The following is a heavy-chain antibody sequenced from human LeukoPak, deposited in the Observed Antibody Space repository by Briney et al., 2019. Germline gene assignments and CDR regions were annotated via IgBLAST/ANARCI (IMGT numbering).Heavy chain of an antibody. V-gene: IGHV3-7*01. CDR3: ARDKIEGPTKLDY. Sequence: GGSLRLSCAASGFTFSSYWMSWVRQAPGKGLEWVANIKQDESQKYYVDSVKGRFTISRNNAKKSLYLQMNSLRAEDTAVYYCARDKIEGPTKLDYWGQGILVTVSS. D-gene: IGHD1-1*01. CDR1: GFTFSSYW. CDR2: IKQDESQK. J-gene: IGHJ4*02.